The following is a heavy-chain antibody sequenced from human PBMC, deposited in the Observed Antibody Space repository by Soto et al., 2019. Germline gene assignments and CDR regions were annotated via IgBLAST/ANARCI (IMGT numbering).Heavy chain of an antibody. CDR3: AKGDRGYSYGMDV. CDR2: ISYDGSNK. V-gene: IGHV3-30*18. Sequence: QVQLVESGGGVVQPGRSLRLSCAASGFTFSSYGMHWVRQAPGKGLEWVAVISYDGSNKYYADSVKGRFTISRDNSKNTLYLQMNSLRGEDTAVYYCAKGDRGYSYGMDVWGQGTTVTVSS. CDR1: GFTFSSYG. J-gene: IGHJ6*02. D-gene: IGHD5-12*01.